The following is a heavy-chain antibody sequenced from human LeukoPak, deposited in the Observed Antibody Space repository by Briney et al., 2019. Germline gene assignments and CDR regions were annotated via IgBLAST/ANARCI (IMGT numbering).Heavy chain of an antibody. CDR3: ARTPQYCSGGSCYSPSY. V-gene: IGHV1-69*02. J-gene: IGHJ4*02. CDR2: PILGIA. D-gene: IGHD2-15*01. Sequence: PILGIANYAQKFQRRVTITAHKSTSTAYMELSSLRSEDTAVYYCARTPQYCSGGSCYSPSYWGQGTLVTVSS.